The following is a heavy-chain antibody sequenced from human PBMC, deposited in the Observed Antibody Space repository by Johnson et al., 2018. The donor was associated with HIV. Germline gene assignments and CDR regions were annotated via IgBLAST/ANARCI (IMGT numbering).Heavy chain of an antibody. V-gene: IGHV3-11*04. Sequence: QVQLVESGGGLVRPGGSLRLSCIVSGFTFNDYYMTWIRQGPGKGLEWVSYISNSGSTIYYADSVKGRFTVSRDNARNSLYLQMNSLRAEDTAVYYCATFDAFDIWGQGTMVTVSS. J-gene: IGHJ3*02. CDR2: ISNSGSTI. CDR3: ATFDAFDI. CDR1: GFTFNDYY.